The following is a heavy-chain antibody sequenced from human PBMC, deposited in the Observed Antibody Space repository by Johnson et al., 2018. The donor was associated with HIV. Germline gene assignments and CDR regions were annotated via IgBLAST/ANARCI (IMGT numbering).Heavy chain of an antibody. CDR3: ARGLGGYYDFWSGYPWDAFDI. D-gene: IGHD3-3*01. Sequence: VQLVESGGGLVQPGGSLRLSCAASGCTFSNYWMTWVRQAPGKGLEWVANIKQDGSEKIYADSVKGRFTISRDNSKNTLYLQLNSLRAEDTAVYYCARGLGGYYDFWSGYPWDAFDIWGQGTMVTVSS. J-gene: IGHJ3*02. V-gene: IGHV3-7*01. CDR1: GCTFSNYW. CDR2: IKQDGSEK.